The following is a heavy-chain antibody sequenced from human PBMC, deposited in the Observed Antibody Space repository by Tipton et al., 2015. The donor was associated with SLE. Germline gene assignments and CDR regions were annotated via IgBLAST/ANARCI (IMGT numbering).Heavy chain of an antibody. Sequence: GLVKPSETLSLTCAVYGGSFSGYYWSWIRQPPGKGLEWIGEINHSGSTNYNPSLKSRVTISVDTSKNQFSLKLSSVTAADTAVYYCAREGNGQQLGYWGQGTLVTVSS. D-gene: IGHD6-13*01. J-gene: IGHJ4*02. CDR1: GGSFSGYY. V-gene: IGHV4-34*01. CDR2: INHSGST. CDR3: AREGNGQQLGY.